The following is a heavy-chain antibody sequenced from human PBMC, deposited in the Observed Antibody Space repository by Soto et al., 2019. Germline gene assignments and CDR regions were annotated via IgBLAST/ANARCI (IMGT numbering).Heavy chain of an antibody. CDR1: GFTFTSSA. Sequence: SVKVSCKASGFTFTSSAVQWVREARGQRLEWIGWIVVGSGNTNYAQKFQERVTITRDMSTSTAYMELSSLRSEDTAVYYCAAVDYDILTGHYWGQGTLVTVSS. D-gene: IGHD3-9*01. J-gene: IGHJ4*02. CDR2: IVVGSGNT. V-gene: IGHV1-58*01. CDR3: AAVDYDILTGHY.